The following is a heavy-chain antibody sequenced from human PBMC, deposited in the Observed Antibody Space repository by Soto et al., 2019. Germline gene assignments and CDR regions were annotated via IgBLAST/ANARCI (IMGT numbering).Heavy chain of an antibody. Sequence: EVQLLESGGGLVQPGGSLRLSFAASGFTFSSYAMSWVRQAPGKGLEWVSAISGSGGSTYYADSVKGRFTISRDNSKNTLYLQMSSLRAEDTAVYYCARDMVRGVTPPILDYWGQGTLFTVSS. CDR1: GFTFSSYA. V-gene: IGHV3-23*01. CDR2: ISGSGGST. D-gene: IGHD3-10*01. CDR3: ARDMVRGVTPPILDY. J-gene: IGHJ4*02.